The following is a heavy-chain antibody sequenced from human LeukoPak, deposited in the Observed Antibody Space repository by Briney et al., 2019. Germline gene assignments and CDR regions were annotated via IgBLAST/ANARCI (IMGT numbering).Heavy chain of an antibody. CDR3: ARVGQQLEIDY. CDR1: GLTIDDYG. CDR2: INWNGGST. Sequence: GGSLRLSCAASGLTIDDYGMSWVRQAPGKGLEWVSGINWNGGSTGYADSVKGRFTISRDNAKNSLYLQMNSLRAEDTALYYCARVGQQLEIDYWGQGTLVTVSS. J-gene: IGHJ4*02. D-gene: IGHD6-13*01. V-gene: IGHV3-20*04.